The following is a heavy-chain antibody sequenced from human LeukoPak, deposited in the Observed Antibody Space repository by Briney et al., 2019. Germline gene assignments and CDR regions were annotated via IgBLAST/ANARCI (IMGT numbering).Heavy chain of an antibody. J-gene: IGHJ5*02. V-gene: IGHV3-48*01. D-gene: IGHD3-3*01. CDR2: ISPSSSSM. CDR3: ARDAASGNNWFDP. Sequence: ETLSLTCTVSGGSISSYYWNWVRQAPGKGLEWVSYISPSSSSMYYADSVKGRFTISRDNARNSLYLQMNSLSTEDTALYYCARDAASGNNWFDPWGQGTLVTVSS. CDR1: GGSISSYY.